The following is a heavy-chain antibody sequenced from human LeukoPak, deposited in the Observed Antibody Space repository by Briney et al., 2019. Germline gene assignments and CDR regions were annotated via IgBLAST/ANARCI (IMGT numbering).Heavy chain of an antibody. Sequence: GGSLRLSCAASGFNFITAAMTWVRQAPGKGLEWVSLIGSSGGSTYYADSVKGRFTISRDNTNHTLSLQMNSLRVEDTAIYYCVKDIQLSTWGLGTMVTVSS. J-gene: IGHJ3*01. CDR2: IGSSGGST. CDR1: GFNFITAA. D-gene: IGHD5-24*01. V-gene: IGHV3-23*01. CDR3: VKDIQLST.